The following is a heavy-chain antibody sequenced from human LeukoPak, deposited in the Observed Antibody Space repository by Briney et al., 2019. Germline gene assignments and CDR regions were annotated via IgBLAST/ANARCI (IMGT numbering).Heavy chain of an antibody. V-gene: IGHV4-59*07. CDR2: IYSGGNT. CDR3: ARSHSSDWSDFDY. CDR1: GGSISNYF. D-gene: IGHD6-19*01. J-gene: IGHJ4*02. Sequence: PSDTLSLTCSVSGGSISNYFWSWIRQPPGKGLEWIGYIYSGGNTKYNPSLKSRVTISVDTSKNQFSLKLSSVTAADTAVYYCARSHSSDWSDFDYWGQGTLVTVSS.